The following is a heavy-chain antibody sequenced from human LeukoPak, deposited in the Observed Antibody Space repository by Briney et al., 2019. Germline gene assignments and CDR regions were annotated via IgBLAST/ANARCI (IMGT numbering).Heavy chain of an antibody. V-gene: IGHV3-30*03. CDR1: GFTFSSYG. CDR2: ISYDGSNK. Sequence: GGSLRLSCAASGFTFSSYGMHWVRQAPGKGLEWVAVISYDGSNKYYADSVKGRSTISRDNSKNTLYLQMNSLRAEDTAVYYCASSDPSGYWGQGTLVTVSS. CDR3: ASSDPSGY. D-gene: IGHD1-26*01. J-gene: IGHJ4*02.